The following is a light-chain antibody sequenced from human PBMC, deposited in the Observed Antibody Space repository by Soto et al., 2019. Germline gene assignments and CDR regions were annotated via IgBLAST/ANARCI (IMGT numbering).Light chain of an antibody. V-gene: IGLV2-14*01. CDR3: SSYTSSSPWV. CDR2: DVS. J-gene: IGLJ1*01. Sequence: QSALTQPASGSGSPGQSITISCTGTSSDVGGYNYVSWYQQHPGKAPKLMIYDVSNRPSGVSNRFSGSKSGNTASLTISGLQAEDEADYYCSSYTSSSPWVFGTGTKVTVL. CDR1: SSDVGGYNY.